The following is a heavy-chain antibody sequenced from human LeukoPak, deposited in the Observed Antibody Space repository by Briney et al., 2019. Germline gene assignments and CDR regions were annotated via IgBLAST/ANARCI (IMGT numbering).Heavy chain of an antibody. CDR1: GYTFSSYG. CDR2: ISPYNGNT. J-gene: IGHJ4*02. D-gene: IGHD6-19*01. CDR3: ARDFIAVAGTEFDY. V-gene: IGHV1-18*01. Sequence: HRASVKVSCKASGYTFSSYGISWVRQAPGQGLEWMGRISPYNGNTNYAQKLQGRVTMTTETSTSTAYMDLRSLRSDDTAVYYCARDFIAVAGTEFDYWGQGTLVTVSS.